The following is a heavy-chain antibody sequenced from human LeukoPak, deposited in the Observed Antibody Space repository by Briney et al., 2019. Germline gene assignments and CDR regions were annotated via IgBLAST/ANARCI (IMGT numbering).Heavy chain of an antibody. CDR1: GFTFSDYY. Sequence: GGSLRLSCAASGFTFSDYYMSWIRQAPGKGLEWVSYISSSSSYTNYADSVKGRFTISRDNAKNSLYLQMNSLRAEDTAVYYCASSMSGAVDYWGQGTLVTVSS. CDR3: ASSMSGAVDY. J-gene: IGHJ4*02. D-gene: IGHD3-3*01. CDR2: ISSSSSYT. V-gene: IGHV3-11*06.